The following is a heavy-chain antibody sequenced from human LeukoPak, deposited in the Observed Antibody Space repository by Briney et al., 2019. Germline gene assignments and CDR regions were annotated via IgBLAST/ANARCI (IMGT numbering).Heavy chain of an antibody. J-gene: IGHJ6*03. CDR2: IIPIFGTA. Sequence: GASVKVSCKASGGTFSSYAISWVRQAPGQGLEWMGGIIPIFGTANYAQKFQGRVTITADKSTSTAYMELSSLRSEDTAVYYCAREGSSGWPNGYYYYYMDVWGKGTTVTVSS. CDR1: GGTFSSYA. CDR3: AREGSSGWPNGYYYYYMDV. V-gene: IGHV1-69*06. D-gene: IGHD6-19*01.